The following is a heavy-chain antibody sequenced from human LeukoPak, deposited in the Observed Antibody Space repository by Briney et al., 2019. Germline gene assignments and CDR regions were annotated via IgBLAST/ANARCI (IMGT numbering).Heavy chain of an antibody. Sequence: GGSLRLSCAASGFTFDDYAMQWGRQAPGKGVEGVSGIILNSGSIGYAASVKGRFTISRDDAKNSLYLQMNSLRAEDMALYYCAKSGTSGYAFDYWGQGTLVTVSS. CDR1: GFTFDDYA. V-gene: IGHV3-9*03. CDR2: IILNSGSI. D-gene: IGHD3-22*01. J-gene: IGHJ4*02. CDR3: AKSGTSGYAFDY.